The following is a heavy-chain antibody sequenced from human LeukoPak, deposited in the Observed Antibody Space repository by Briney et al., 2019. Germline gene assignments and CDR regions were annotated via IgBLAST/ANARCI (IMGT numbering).Heavy chain of an antibody. D-gene: IGHD3-9*01. CDR3: ARGLAYDILTGYYFDY. V-gene: IGHV4-34*01. Sequence: SETLSLTCAVYGGXFSGYYCSWIRQPPGKGLKWIGEINHSGSTNYNPSLKSRVTISVDTSKNQFSLKLSSVTAADTAVYYCARGLAYDILTGYYFDYWGQGTLVTVSS. J-gene: IGHJ4*02. CDR1: GGXFSGYY. CDR2: INHSGST.